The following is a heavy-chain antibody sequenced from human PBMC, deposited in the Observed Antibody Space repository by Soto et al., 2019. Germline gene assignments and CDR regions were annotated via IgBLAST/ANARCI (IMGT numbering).Heavy chain of an antibody. V-gene: IGHV1-69*06. CDR3: ATIVGGIFDY. Sequence: QVQLGQSGSDVMKPGSSVKVSCEVSGGSFSSYSISWLRQAPGQGLEWMGGIMPISDTTMYAKNFQARVTMTSDKSTNTAYMDLSSLRSEDTAVYFCATIVGGIFDYWGQGNRVIVAS. CDR1: GGSFSSYS. D-gene: IGHD1-26*01. J-gene: IGHJ4*02. CDR2: IMPISDTT.